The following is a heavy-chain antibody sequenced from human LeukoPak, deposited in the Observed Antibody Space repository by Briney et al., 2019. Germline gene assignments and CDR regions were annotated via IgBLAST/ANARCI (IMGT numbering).Heavy chain of an antibody. V-gene: IGHV4-61*01. CDR1: GGSVCGGNYY. Sequence: SETLSLTCTVSGGSVCGGNYYCRWIRQSPGKGLEWIGYVHYSGSTVYNPSLKSRVTMSIDTSKNQFSLNLSSVTAADTAVYYCARTGSTGGYWGQGTLVTVSS. J-gene: IGHJ4*02. CDR2: VHYSGST. CDR3: ARTGSTGGY. D-gene: IGHD1-1*01.